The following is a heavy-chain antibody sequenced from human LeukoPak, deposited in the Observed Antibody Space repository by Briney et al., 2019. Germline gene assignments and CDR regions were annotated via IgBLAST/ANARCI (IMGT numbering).Heavy chain of an antibody. V-gene: IGHV3-7*01. Sequence: PGGSLRLSCGASGFTFSDSWMSWVRQAPGKGLEWVANMNQDGSEKDYVDSVKGRFTISRDNARNSLYLQMGSLRAEDTAVYYCATYTHWVAGDVWGQGTTVTVSS. J-gene: IGHJ6*02. CDR3: ATYTHWVAGDV. CDR2: MNQDGSEK. CDR1: GFTFSDSW. D-gene: IGHD3-16*01.